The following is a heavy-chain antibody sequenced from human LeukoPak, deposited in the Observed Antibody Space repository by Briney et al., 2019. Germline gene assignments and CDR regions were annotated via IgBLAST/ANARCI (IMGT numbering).Heavy chain of an antibody. J-gene: IGHJ4*02. CDR3: ARVVASTSIDS. D-gene: IGHD2-15*01. CDR1: GGSISSSSYY. CDR2: IYYSGST. Sequence: PSETLSLTCTVSGGSISSSSYYWGWVRQPPGKGLEWIGSIYYSGSTYYNPSLKSRVTISVDTSTNRFSLKLTSVTAADTALYYCARVVASTSIDSWGQGTLVTVSS. V-gene: IGHV4-39*07.